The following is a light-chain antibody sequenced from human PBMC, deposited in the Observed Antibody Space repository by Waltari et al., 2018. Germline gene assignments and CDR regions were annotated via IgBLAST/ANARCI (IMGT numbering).Light chain of an antibody. CDR3: CSYAGGSTPWV. CDR2: EVN. CDR1: SSDVGSYNF. J-gene: IGLJ3*02. V-gene: IGLV2-23*02. Sequence: QSALTQPASVSGSPGQSITISCTGTSSDVGSYNFVSCYQQYTGQAPNLMIYEVNNRPSGVSHRVSGSKSGNTASLTISGLQAEDEADYYCCSYAGGSTPWVFGGGTKLTVL.